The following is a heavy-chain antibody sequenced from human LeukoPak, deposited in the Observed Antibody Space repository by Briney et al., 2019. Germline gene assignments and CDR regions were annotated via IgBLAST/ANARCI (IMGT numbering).Heavy chain of an antibody. CDR3: AKGGSSSSADY. V-gene: IGHV3-23*01. CDR2: ISSSGTGT. CDR1: GFXFSSYE. J-gene: IGHJ4*02. Sequence: GGSLRLSCAASGFXFSSYEMNWVRQAPGKGLEWVSTISSSGTGTYYADSVKGRFTISRDISKNTVYLEMNSLRADDTAVYYCAKGGSSSSADYWGQGTLVTVSS. D-gene: IGHD6-6*01.